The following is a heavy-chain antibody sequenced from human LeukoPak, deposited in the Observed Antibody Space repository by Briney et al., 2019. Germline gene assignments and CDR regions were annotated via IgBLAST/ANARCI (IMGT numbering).Heavy chain of an antibody. J-gene: IGHJ4*02. Sequence: GGSLRLSCAASGFTFRSHWMSWVRQAPGKGLEWVANIKQDEMEKHYVDSVKGRFTISRDNAKNSVYLQMDSLGSEDTAVYYCAREGSTMIVHDYWGQGTLVTVSA. CDR3: AREGSTMIVHDY. V-gene: IGHV3-7*01. CDR1: GFTFRSHW. CDR2: IKQDEMEK. D-gene: IGHD3-22*01.